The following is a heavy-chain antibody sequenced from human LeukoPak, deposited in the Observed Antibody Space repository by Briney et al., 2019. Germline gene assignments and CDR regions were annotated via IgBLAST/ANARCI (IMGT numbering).Heavy chain of an antibody. CDR1: GFTFSSYW. J-gene: IGHJ4*02. D-gene: IGHD3-16*01. Sequence: PGGSLRLSCAASGFTFSSYWMTWVRQAPGKGLEWVANIKQDGSEKNYVDSVKGRFTISRNNAKNSLYLQMNSLRAEDTGVFYCVRDGGAAQFDYWGQGNLVTVSS. CDR3: VRDGGAAQFDY. V-gene: IGHV3-7*04. CDR2: IKQDGSEK.